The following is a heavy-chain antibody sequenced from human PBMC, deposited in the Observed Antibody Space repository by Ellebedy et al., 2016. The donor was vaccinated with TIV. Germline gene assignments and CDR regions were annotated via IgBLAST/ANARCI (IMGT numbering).Heavy chain of an antibody. CDR1: VGTFSSYA. CDR2: IIPIFGTA. CDR3: ARDLRMGRPDAFDI. Sequence: SVKVSCXASVGTFSSYAISWVRQAPGQGLEWMGGIIPIFGTANYAQKFQGRVTITADESTSTAYMELSSLRSEDTAVYYCARDLRMGRPDAFDIWGQGTMVTVSS. J-gene: IGHJ3*02. V-gene: IGHV1-69*13.